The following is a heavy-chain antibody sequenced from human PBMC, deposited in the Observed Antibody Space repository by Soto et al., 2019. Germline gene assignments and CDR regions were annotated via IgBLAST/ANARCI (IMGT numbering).Heavy chain of an antibody. CDR2: ISSSSSTI. Sequence: EVQLVESGGGLVQPGGSLRLSCAASGFTFSSYSMNWVRQAPVKGLEWVSYISSSSSTIYYADSVKGRFTISRDNAKNSLYLQMNSLRAEDTAVYYCERVGNGARSDAFDIWGQGTMVTVSS. V-gene: IGHV3-48*01. D-gene: IGHD1-26*01. J-gene: IGHJ3*02. CDR1: GFTFSSYS. CDR3: ERVGNGARSDAFDI.